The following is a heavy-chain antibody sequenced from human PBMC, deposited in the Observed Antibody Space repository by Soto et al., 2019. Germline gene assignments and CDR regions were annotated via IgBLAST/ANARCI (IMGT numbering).Heavy chain of an antibody. CDR2: INPNSGGT. J-gene: IGHJ6*02. D-gene: IGHD1-7*01. CDR1: GYTFTGYY. Sequence: ASVKVSCKASGYTFTGYYMHWVRQAPGQGLEWMGWINPNSGGTNYAQKFQGRVTMTRDTSISTAYMELSRLRSDDTAVYYCARDNWNYGDYYYGMDVWGQGTTVTV. CDR3: ARDNWNYGDYYYGMDV. V-gene: IGHV1-2*02.